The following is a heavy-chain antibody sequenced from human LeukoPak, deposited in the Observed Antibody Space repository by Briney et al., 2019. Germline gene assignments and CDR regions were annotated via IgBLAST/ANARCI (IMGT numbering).Heavy chain of an antibody. CDR2: ISYDGSNK. CDR1: GFTFSSYA. Sequence: PGGSLRLSCAASGFTFSSYAMHWVRQAPGKGLEWVAVISYDGSNKYYADSVKGRFTISRDNSKNTLYLQMNSLGAEDTAVYYCARDLLKGQDIDSWFDPWGQGTLVTVSS. V-gene: IGHV3-30*01. J-gene: IGHJ5*02. D-gene: IGHD2/OR15-2a*01. CDR3: ARDLLKGQDIDSWFDP.